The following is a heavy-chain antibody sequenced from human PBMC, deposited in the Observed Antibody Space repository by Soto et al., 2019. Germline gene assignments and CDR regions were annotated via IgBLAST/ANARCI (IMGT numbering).Heavy chain of an antibody. J-gene: IGHJ6*02. CDR2: IYHSGST. Sequence: SETLSVTCAVSGGSIISSNWWSWVRQPPGKGLEWIGEIYHSGSTNYNPSLKSRVTISVDKSKNQFSLQLSSVTAADTAVYYCARVGRDYGDSIYYYGMDVWGQGTTVTVSS. D-gene: IGHD4-17*01. CDR1: GGSIISSNW. V-gene: IGHV4-4*02. CDR3: ARVGRDYGDSIYYYGMDV.